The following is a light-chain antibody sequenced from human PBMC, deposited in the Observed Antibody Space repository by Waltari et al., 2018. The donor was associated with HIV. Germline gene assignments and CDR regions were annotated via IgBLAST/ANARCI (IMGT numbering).Light chain of an antibody. CDR1: QSISNW. CDR3: QQYYLSPWT. J-gene: IGKJ1*01. Sequence: DIQMTQCLSTLSASVGDRVTLTCRASQSISNWLAWYQQKPGNAPKLLIYKASTLEGGVPSRFRGSGSGTEFTLTINSLQPDDFATYFCQQYYLSPWTFGQGARV. CDR2: KAS. V-gene: IGKV1-5*03.